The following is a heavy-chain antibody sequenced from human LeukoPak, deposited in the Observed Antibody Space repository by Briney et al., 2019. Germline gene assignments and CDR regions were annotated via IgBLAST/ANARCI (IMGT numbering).Heavy chain of an antibody. CDR1: GFSLSTSGAA. J-gene: IGHJ2*01. Sequence: SGPTLVNPTQTLTLTFTFSGFSLSTSGAAVGWIRQPPGKALEWLALIYWDDDKRYSPSLKSRLTITKDTSKNQVVLTMTNMDPVDTATYYCAHTDSSGYYGWYFDLWGRGTLVTVSS. D-gene: IGHD6-19*01. CDR2: IYWDDDK. CDR3: AHTDSSGYYGWYFDL. V-gene: IGHV2-5*02.